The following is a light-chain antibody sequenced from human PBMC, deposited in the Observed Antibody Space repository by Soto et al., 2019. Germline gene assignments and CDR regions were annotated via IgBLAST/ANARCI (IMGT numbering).Light chain of an antibody. V-gene: IGKV1D-16*01. Sequence: DIQLTQSPSSVSASVGDRVTITCRASQGISSWLAWYQQKPGKAPKLLISTASSLQSGVPSRFSGSGSGTEFTLTISSLQPDDFATYYCQHYNSYSEAFGQGIKVDIK. CDR1: QGISSW. CDR3: QHYNSYSEA. CDR2: TAS. J-gene: IGKJ1*01.